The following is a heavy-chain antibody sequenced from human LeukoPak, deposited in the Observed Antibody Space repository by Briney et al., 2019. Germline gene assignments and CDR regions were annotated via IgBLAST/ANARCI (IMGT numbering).Heavy chain of an antibody. J-gene: IGHJ4*02. CDR3: ARFRAGVGEPYGDY. D-gene: IGHD3-10*01. CDR2: ISGYNGNT. Sequence: AASVKVSCKASGYTFTSYGISWVRQAPGQGLEWMGWISGYNGNTNYAQKLQGRVTMTTETSTSTAYMELRSLRFDDTAVYYCARFRAGVGEPYGDYWGQGTLVTVSS. V-gene: IGHV1-18*01. CDR1: GYTFTSYG.